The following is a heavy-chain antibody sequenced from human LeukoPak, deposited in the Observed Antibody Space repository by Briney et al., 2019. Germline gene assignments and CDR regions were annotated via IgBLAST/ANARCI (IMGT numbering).Heavy chain of an antibody. D-gene: IGHD1-26*01. J-gene: IGHJ6*02. V-gene: IGHV3-23*01. Sequence: GSLRLSCEASGFTFSRYAMIWVRQAPGKGLEWVSGSSGSGGITSYADSVKGRFTISRDNSKNTLYLQMKSLRAEDTALYYCAKGGTESYRYYGMDVWGQGTTVTVSS. CDR3: AKGGTESYRYYGMDV. CDR1: GFTFSRYA. CDR2: SSGSGGIT.